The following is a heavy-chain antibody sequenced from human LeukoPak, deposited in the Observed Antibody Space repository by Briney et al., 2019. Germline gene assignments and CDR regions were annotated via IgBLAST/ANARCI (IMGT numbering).Heavy chain of an antibody. CDR2: IYSGGST. CDR3: ARLIDYGDYRY. Sequence: GGSLRLSCAASGFTVSSNYMSWVRQAPGKGLEWVSVIYSGGSTYYADSVKGRFTISRDYSKNTLYLQMNSLRAEDTAVYYCARLIDYGDYRYWGQGTLVTVSS. J-gene: IGHJ4*02. CDR1: GFTVSSNY. V-gene: IGHV3-53*01. D-gene: IGHD4-17*01.